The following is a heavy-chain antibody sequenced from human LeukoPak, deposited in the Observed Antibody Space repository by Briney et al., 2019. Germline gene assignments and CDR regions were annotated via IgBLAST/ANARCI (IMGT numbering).Heavy chain of an antibody. CDR2: IYYSGAT. J-gene: IGHJ4*02. D-gene: IGHD5-18*01. Sequence: SETLSLTCTVSGVSIRSHYWSWILQPPGKGLEWIGYIYYSGATNYNPSLKSRVTMSVDTSKNQFSLNLSSVTAADTALYYCANLARGYNYGYPEYWGQGTLVTVSS. V-gene: IGHV4-59*11. CDR1: GVSIRSHY. CDR3: ANLARGYNYGYPEY.